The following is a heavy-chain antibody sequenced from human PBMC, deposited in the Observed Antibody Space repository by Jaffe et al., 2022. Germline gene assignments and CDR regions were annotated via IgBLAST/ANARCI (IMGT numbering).Heavy chain of an antibody. CDR3: ARAGVLWFGELLYPQYFQH. J-gene: IGHJ1*01. Sequence: QVQLQESGPGLVKPSQTLSLTCTVSGGSISSGSYYWSWIRQPAGKGLEWIGRIYTSGSTNYNPSLKSRVTISVDTSKNQFSLKLSSVTAADTAVYYCARAGVLWFGELLYPQYFQHWGQGTLVTVSS. CDR2: IYTSGST. V-gene: IGHV4-61*02. D-gene: IGHD3-10*01. CDR1: GGSISSGSYY.